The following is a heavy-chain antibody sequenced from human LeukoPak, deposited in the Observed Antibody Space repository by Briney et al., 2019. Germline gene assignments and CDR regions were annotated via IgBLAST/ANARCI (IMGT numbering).Heavy chain of an antibody. J-gene: IGHJ4*02. V-gene: IGHV4-30-2*01. Sequence: SCKASGGTFSSYAISWVRQPPGKGLEWIGYTYRSGNTYYNPSLKSRVTISVDRSEDQFSLKLTSVTAADTAVYYCARGDYSDSSGYYFDSWGQGTLVTVSS. CDR1: GGTFSSYAI. D-gene: IGHD3-22*01. CDR3: ARGDYSDSSGYYFDS. CDR2: TYRSGNT.